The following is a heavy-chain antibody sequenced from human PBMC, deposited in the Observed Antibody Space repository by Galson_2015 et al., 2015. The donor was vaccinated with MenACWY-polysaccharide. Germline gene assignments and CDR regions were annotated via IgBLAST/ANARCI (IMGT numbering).Heavy chain of an antibody. CDR2: ISSSGSTI. Sequence: SLRLSCAASGFTFSSYGMHWVRQAPGKGLEWVSYISSSGSTIYYADSVKGRFTISRDNAKNSLYLQMNSLRAEDTAVYYCARGNFNVIVPKSNVLRGRFSFFFYGMDVWGQGTTGTVSS. V-gene: IGHV3-48*03. CDR1: GFTFSSYG. D-gene: IGHD2/OR15-2a*01. CDR3: ARGNFNVIVPKSNVLRGRFSFFFYGMDV. J-gene: IGHJ6*02.